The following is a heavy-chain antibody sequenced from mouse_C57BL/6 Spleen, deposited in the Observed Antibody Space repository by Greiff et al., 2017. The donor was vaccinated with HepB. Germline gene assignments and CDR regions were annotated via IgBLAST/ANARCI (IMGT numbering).Heavy chain of an antibody. CDR3: ARVDSSGSAWFAY. J-gene: IGHJ3*01. CDR2: IYPRSGNT. D-gene: IGHD3-2*02. V-gene: IGHV1-81*01. Sequence: QVHVKQSGAELARPGASVKLSCKASGYTFTSYGISWVKQRTGQGLEWIGEIYPRSGNTYYNEKFKGKATLTADKSSSTAYMELRSLTSEDSAVYFCARVDSSGSAWFAYWGQGTLVTVSA. CDR1: GYTFTSYG.